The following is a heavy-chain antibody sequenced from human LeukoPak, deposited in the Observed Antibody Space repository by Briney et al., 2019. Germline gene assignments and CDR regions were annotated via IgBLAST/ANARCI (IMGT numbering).Heavy chain of an antibody. D-gene: IGHD3-22*01. CDR3: GRGGLGSSGYYLAD. CDR2: INSDGSST. J-gene: IGHJ4*02. Sequence: GGSLRLSCAASAFTFSSYWMHWVRQAPGKGLVWVSRINSDGSSTSYADSVKGRFTISRDNAKNTLYLEINGLRAEDTAMYFCGRGGLGSSGYYLADWGQGTPVTVSS. CDR1: AFTFSSYW. V-gene: IGHV3-74*01.